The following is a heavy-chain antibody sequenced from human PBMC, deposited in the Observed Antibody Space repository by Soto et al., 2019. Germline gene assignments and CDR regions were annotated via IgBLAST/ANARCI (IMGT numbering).Heavy chain of an antibody. CDR3: ARRRDSSGNTLFDP. D-gene: IGHD3-22*01. CDR2: SYYSGLT. Sequence: SETRSLTSTVSGGSISSGVYYWSWIRQHPGEGLEWIGYSYYSGLTYYNPSLKSRVTISVDTSKNQFSLQLSSVTAADTAVYYCARRRDSSGNTLFDPWGQGTLVTAPQ. J-gene: IGHJ5*02. CDR1: GGSISSGVYY. V-gene: IGHV4-31*02.